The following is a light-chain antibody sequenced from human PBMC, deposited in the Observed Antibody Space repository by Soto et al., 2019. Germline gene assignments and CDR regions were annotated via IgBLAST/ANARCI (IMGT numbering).Light chain of an antibody. V-gene: IGKV1-39*01. J-gene: IGKJ1*01. CDR1: QTFNNY. Sequence: DIQMTQSAAPLAESASDTATISCRESQTFNNYLNWYQHKPGKAPKLLIYAASSLQSGVPSRFSGSGSGTDFTLTISGLQPEDSATYYCQQSYSSSWTFGQGTKVDI. CDR2: AAS. CDR3: QQSYSSSWT.